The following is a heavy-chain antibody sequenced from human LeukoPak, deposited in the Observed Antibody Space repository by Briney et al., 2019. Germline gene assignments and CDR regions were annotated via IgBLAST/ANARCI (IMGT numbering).Heavy chain of an antibody. CDR1: GFTFDDYG. V-gene: IGHV3-9*01. Sequence: GGSLRLSCEASGFTFDDYGMHWVRQAPGKGLEWVSTISWISASVGYVDSVKGRFTISRDNAKKTLYLQMNSLRPEDTALYYCAKDYGYSSSWYDYWGQGTLVTVSS. J-gene: IGHJ4*02. CDR2: ISWISASV. D-gene: IGHD6-13*01. CDR3: AKDYGYSSSWYDY.